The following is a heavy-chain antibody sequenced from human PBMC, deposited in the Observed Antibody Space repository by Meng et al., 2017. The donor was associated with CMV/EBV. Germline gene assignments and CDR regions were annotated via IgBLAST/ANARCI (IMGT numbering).Heavy chain of an antibody. CDR1: GFTFSSYD. J-gene: IGHJ6*02. CDR2: IGTAGDT. Sequence: GASLKISCAASGFTFSSYDMHWVRPATGKGLEWVSAIGTAGDTYYPGSVKGRFTISRDNAKNSLYLQMNSLRAGDTAVYYCARGPGYCSSTSGYMWLEGGGMDAWGQGTTVTVSS. CDR3: ARGPGYCSSTSGYMWLEGGGMDA. V-gene: IGHV3-13*01. D-gene: IGHD2-2*02.